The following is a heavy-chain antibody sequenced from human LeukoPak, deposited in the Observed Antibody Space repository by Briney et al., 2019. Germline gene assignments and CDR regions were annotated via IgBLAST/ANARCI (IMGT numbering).Heavy chain of an antibody. J-gene: IGHJ6*03. V-gene: IGHV4-34*01. CDR1: GGSFSGYY. CDR2: INHSGST. Sequence: PSETLSLTCAVYGGSFSGYYWSWIRQPPGKGLEWIGEINHSGSTYYNPSLKSRVTISVDTSKNQFSLKLSSVTAADTAVYYCASRGSAIYYYMDVWGKGTTVTISS. D-gene: IGHD3-10*01. CDR3: ASRGSAIYYYMDV.